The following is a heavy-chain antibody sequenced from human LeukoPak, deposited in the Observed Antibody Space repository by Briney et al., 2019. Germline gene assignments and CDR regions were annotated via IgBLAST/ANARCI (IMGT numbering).Heavy chain of an antibody. Sequence: PGGSLRLSCAASGFTFSTYSMNWVRQAPGKGLDGVSAISGGGGSTYYADSVKGRFTICRDNFTNALYLQMNSLRADDTAVYDCAKDGYYYDSSAYYVIYYFDSWRQGTLVTVSS. D-gene: IGHD3-22*01. J-gene: IGHJ4*02. CDR3: AKDGYYYDSSAYYVIYYFDS. CDR1: GFTFSTYS. CDR2: ISGGGGST. V-gene: IGHV3-23*01.